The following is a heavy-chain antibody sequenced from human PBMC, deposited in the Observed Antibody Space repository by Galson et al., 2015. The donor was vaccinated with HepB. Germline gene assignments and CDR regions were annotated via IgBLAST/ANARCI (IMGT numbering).Heavy chain of an antibody. Sequence: CAISGDRVSSNSATWNWIRQSPSRGLEWLGRTYYRSRWYNDYAASVSSRIIISPDTSENQVSLQLNTVTPEDTAVYYCAREVAGTYCFDYWGQGTLVTVST. CDR3: AREVAGTYCFDY. D-gene: IGHD6-19*01. V-gene: IGHV6-1*01. CDR2: TYYRSRWYN. J-gene: IGHJ4*02. CDR1: GDRVSSNSAT.